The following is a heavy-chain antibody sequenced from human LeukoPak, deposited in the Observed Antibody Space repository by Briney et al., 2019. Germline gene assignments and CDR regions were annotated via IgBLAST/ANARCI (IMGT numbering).Heavy chain of an antibody. CDR3: ARGAEAGPFYFAS. J-gene: IGHJ4*02. CDR2: IYRGDNT. D-gene: IGHD6-19*01. Sequence: PGGSLRLSCAASGFAVSSNHMSWVRQAPGKGLEWVAIIYRGDNTYYADSVKGRFTISRGNSENTLYLQMNSLRGEDTAVYYCARGAEAGPFYFASWGQGTLVTVSS. CDR1: GFAVSSNH. V-gene: IGHV3-53*01.